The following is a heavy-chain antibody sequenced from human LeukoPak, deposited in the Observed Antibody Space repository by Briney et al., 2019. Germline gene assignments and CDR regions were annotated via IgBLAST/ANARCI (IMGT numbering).Heavy chain of an antibody. CDR3: AKDRPSLWFGELWGPFDY. J-gene: IGHJ4*02. CDR1: GFTFSSYG. CDR2: ISYDGSNK. D-gene: IGHD3-10*01. Sequence: GGSLRLSCAASGFTFSSYGMHWVRQAPGKGLEWVAVISYDGSNKYYADSVKGRFTISRDNSKNTLYLQMNSLRAEDTAVYYCAKDRPSLWFGELWGPFDYWGQGTLVTVSS. V-gene: IGHV3-30*18.